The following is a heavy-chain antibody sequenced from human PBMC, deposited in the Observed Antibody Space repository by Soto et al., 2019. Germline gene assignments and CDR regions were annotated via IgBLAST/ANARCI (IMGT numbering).Heavy chain of an antibody. J-gene: IGHJ6*04. CDR2: IYYSGST. CDR3: ASRRHVVNDDFWSGYYMVSAPWFVDG. D-gene: IGHD3-3*01. V-gene: IGHV4-59*08. CDR1: GGSISSYY. Sequence: QVQLQESGPGLVKPSETLSLTCTVSGGSISSYYWSWIRQPPGKGLEWIGYIYYSGSTNYNPSLKCRVTVSVETSKHPFSLKLSSVPAAETAVYYCASRRHVVNDDFWSGYYMVSAPWFVDGWGRGTTVTVAS.